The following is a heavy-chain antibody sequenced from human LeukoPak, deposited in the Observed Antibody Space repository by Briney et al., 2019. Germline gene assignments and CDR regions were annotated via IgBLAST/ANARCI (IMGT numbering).Heavy chain of an antibody. CDR3: ARDVGGGMVWFDY. Sequence: SETLSLTCAVSGYSISSGYYWGWIRQPPGKGLEWIGRIYTSGSTNYNPSLKNRVTMSVDTSKNQFSLKLSSVTAADTAVYYCARDVGGGMVWFDYWGQGTLVTVSS. CDR1: GYSISSGYY. V-gene: IGHV4-38-2*02. J-gene: IGHJ4*02. CDR2: IYTSGST. D-gene: IGHD2-15*01.